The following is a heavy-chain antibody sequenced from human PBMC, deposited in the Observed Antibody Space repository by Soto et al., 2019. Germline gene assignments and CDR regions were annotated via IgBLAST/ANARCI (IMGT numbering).Heavy chain of an antibody. V-gene: IGHV3-23*01. D-gene: IGHD3-10*01. CDR3: AKNSGWFNT. CDR1: GFPFSTTD. Sequence: EFQVMQSGGGLVQPGGSLRLACAASGFPFSTTDMSWVRQAPGKGLEWVSTIGGGGETTYYADSVKGRFTISRDNSKNTVYLQMDGLRVYDTAVYYCAKNSGWFNTWGQGDLVTVSS. CDR2: IGGGGETT. J-gene: IGHJ5*02.